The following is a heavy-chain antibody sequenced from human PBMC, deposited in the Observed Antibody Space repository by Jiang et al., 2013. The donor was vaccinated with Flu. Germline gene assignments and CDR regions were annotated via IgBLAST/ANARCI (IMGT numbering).Heavy chain of an antibody. Sequence: QTLSLTCAISGDSVSTNNAGWHWIRQSPSRGLEWLGRAYYRSKWYTDYAVSLKSRIIINSDTSKNQFSLQLNSVAPEDTALYYCARGYKYAYDYWGQGILVTVSS. CDR3: ARGYKYAYDY. J-gene: IGHJ4*02. CDR2: AYYRSKWYT. V-gene: IGHV6-1*01. D-gene: IGHD2-2*01. CDR1: GDSVSTNNAG.